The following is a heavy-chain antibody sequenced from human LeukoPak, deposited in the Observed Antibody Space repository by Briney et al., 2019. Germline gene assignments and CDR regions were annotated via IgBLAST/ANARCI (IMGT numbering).Heavy chain of an antibody. J-gene: IGHJ5*02. CDR3: AGDFDSYNWFDP. CDR2: IYSGGST. Sequence: GGSLRLSCAASGFTVSSNYMSWVRQAPGKGLEWVSVIYSGGSTYYADSVKGRFTISRDNSKNTLYPQMNSLRAEDTAVYYCAGDFDSYNWFDPWGQGTLVTVSS. V-gene: IGHV3-53*05. CDR1: GFTVSSNY.